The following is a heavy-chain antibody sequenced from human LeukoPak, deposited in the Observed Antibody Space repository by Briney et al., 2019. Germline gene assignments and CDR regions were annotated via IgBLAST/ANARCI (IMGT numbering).Heavy chain of an antibody. Sequence: GGSLRLSCAASGFTFSSYGMHWVRQAPGKGLEWVAVISYDGSDKYYADSAKGRFTISRDNSKNTLYLQMNSLRAEDTAVYYCASDMYSGSYHGRAFDIWGQGTMVTVSS. CDR1: GFTFSSYG. CDR2: ISYDGSDK. CDR3: ASDMYSGSYHGRAFDI. D-gene: IGHD1-26*01. J-gene: IGHJ3*02. V-gene: IGHV3-30*03.